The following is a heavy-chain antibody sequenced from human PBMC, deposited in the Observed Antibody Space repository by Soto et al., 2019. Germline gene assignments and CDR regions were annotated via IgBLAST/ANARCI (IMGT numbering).Heavy chain of an antibody. Sequence: ASVKVSCKASGYTFTGYYMHWVRQAPGQGLEWMGWINPNSGGTNYAQKFQGWVTMTRDASISTAYMELSRLRSDDTAVYYCARGERKVAVHKPKTRWLNWFDPWGQGTLVTVSS. CDR1: GYTFTGYY. CDR3: ARGERKVAVHKPKTRWLNWFDP. V-gene: IGHV1-2*04. CDR2: INPNSGGT. J-gene: IGHJ5*02. D-gene: IGHD5-12*01.